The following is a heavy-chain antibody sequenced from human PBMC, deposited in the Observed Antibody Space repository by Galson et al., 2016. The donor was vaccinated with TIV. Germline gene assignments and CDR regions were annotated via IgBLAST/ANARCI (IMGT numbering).Heavy chain of an antibody. V-gene: IGHV1-18*04. CDR1: GYTLSSYS. D-gene: IGHD3-3*01. CDR3: ARVPTKTFDFWSGFDNSFCMDV. J-gene: IGHJ6*04. Sequence: SVKVSCKASGYTLSSYSLNWVRQAPGQGLEWVGWISGYNGNTNSAQKFQDRVTMTTNTSTNTTYMELRSLESDDTAVYYCARVPTKTFDFWSGFDNSFCMDVWGKGTTVTVSS. CDR2: ISGYNGNT.